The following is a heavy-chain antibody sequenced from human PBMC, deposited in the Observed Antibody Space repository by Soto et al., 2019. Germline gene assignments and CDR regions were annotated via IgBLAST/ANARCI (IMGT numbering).Heavy chain of an antibody. Sequence: PGESLKISCKGYGYSFASYWISWVRQMPGKGLEWTGRIDPSDSYTNYSPSFQGHVTISADKSISTAYLQWSSLKASDTAMYYCARTYSSSSSWGQGTLVTVSS. J-gene: IGHJ5*02. CDR1: GYSFASYW. CDR2: IDPSDSYT. CDR3: ARTYSSSSS. D-gene: IGHD6-6*01. V-gene: IGHV5-10-1*01.